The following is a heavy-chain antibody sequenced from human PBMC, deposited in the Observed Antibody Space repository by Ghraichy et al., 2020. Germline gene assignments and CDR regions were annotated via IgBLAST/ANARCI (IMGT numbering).Heavy chain of an antibody. CDR1: GFSFDTYG. Sequence: GGSLRLSCAASGFSFDTYGMTWVRQGPGKGLEWVAGIDRSGNRIAYGGSMKGRCTISRDTARNYLYLQMDSLRVDDTAFYYCGRGGWGEVGDYWGQGALVTVSS. D-gene: IGHD6-19*01. CDR3: GRGGWGEVGDY. V-gene: IGHV3-20*04. J-gene: IGHJ4*02. CDR2: IDRSGNRI.